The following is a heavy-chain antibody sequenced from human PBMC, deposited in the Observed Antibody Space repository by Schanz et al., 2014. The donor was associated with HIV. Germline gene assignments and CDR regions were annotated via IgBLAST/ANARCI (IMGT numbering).Heavy chain of an antibody. CDR3: AKFGRLLGNFDD. CDR2: ISYDGSNK. V-gene: IGHV3-30*18. CDR1: GFSFDSFG. D-gene: IGHD2-15*01. Sequence: QVQLVESGGGVVQPGRSLRLSCVASGFSFDSFGMHWVRQAPGKGLEWVAVISYDGSNKKYADSVEGRFTISRDNSKNTLYLQMNRLRAEDTAVYYCAKFGRLLGNFDDWGQGTLVTVSS. J-gene: IGHJ4*02.